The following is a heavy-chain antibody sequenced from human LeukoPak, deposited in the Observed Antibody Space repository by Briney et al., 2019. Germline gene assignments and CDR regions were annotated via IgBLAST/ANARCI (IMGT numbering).Heavy chain of an antibody. J-gene: IGHJ3*02. V-gene: IGHV4-34*01. CDR3: AKGGDIVVVVVATGAFDI. CDR2: INHSGST. Sequence: SECVSLTCAVYGGSFSGYYWSWIRQPPGKGLEWIGEINHSGSTNYNPSLKSRVTISVDTSKNQFSLKLSSVTAADTAVYYCAKGGDIVVVVVATGAFDIWGQGTMVSVSS. D-gene: IGHD2-15*01. CDR1: GGSFSGYY.